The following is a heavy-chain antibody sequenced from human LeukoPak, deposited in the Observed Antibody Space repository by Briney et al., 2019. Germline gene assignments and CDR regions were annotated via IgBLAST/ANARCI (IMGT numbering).Heavy chain of an antibody. CDR3: ARAIYSSTPGYGY. Sequence: GASVKVSCKASGYTFTSYAMHWVRQTPGQRLEWMGWINAGNGNTKYSQKYQGRVTITRDTSASTAYMELSSLRSEDTAVYYCARAIYSSTPGYGYWGQGTLVTVSS. CDR2: INAGNGNT. D-gene: IGHD6-19*01. CDR1: GYTFTSYA. V-gene: IGHV1-3*01. J-gene: IGHJ4*02.